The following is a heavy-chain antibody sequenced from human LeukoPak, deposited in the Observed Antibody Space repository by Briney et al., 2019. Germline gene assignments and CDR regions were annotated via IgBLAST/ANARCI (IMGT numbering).Heavy chain of an antibody. CDR3: ARGDYSETYYAFDI. V-gene: IGHV1-2*06. D-gene: IGHD1-26*01. CDR1: GYIVTGYY. CDR2: INPNSGGT. Sequence: GASAKVSCKASGYIVTGYYMYGVRQATGQWLEWMGRINPNSGGTNYAQKFQGRVTMTRDTSISTAYMELNRLRSDDTAIYYCARGDYSETYYAFDIWGQGTMVTVSS. J-gene: IGHJ3*02.